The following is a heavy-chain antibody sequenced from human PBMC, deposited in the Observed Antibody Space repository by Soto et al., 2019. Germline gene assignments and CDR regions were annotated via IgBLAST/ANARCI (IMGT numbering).Heavy chain of an antibody. Sequence: EVQLLESGGGLVQPGGSLRLSCAASGFTFSSYAMSWVRQTPGKGLEWVSAISGSGGSTYYADSVKGRFTISRDNSKNTLYLQMNSLRAEDTAVYYCAKDPTLYCTSTSCYAEDYWGQGTLATVSS. V-gene: IGHV3-23*01. D-gene: IGHD2-2*01. J-gene: IGHJ4*02. CDR3: AKDPTLYCTSTSCYAEDY. CDR2: ISGSGGST. CDR1: GFTFSSYA.